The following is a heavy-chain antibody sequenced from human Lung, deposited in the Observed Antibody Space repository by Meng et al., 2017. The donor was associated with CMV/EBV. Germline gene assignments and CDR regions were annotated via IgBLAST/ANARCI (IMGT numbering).Heavy chain of an antibody. CDR2: IYPGDSDT. V-gene: IGHV5-51*01. CDR1: YW. CDR3: ARLTPIVVVISAAREAGWFDP. Sequence: YWIGWVRQMRGKGLEWMGLIYPGDSDTRYSPSFQGQVTISADKSISTAYLQWSSLKASDTAMYYCARLTPIVVVISAAREAGWFDPWGQGTLVTVSS. D-gene: IGHD3-22*01. J-gene: IGHJ5*02.